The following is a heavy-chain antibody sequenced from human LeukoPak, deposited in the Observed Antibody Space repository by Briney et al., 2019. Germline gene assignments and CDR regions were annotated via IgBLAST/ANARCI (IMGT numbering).Heavy chain of an antibody. J-gene: IGHJ3*02. CDR3: VRDFPPPRKSGSFFAAFDI. Sequence: SETLSLTCTVSGGSVSSDRYYWSWIRQPPGKGLEWIGCRYYSGSTNYNPSLKSRVTILVDTSENQFSLKLSSVTAADTAIYYCVRDFPPPRKSGSFFAAFDIWGQGTMVAVSS. D-gene: IGHD1-26*01. CDR1: GGSVSSDRYY. V-gene: IGHV4-61*01. CDR2: RYYSGST.